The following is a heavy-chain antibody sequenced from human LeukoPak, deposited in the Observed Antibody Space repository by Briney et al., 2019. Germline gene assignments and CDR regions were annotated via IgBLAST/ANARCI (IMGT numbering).Heavy chain of an antibody. J-gene: IGHJ4*02. CDR3: ARVSYSGWYYFDY. Sequence: PSETLSLTCTVSGGSISSSSYYWGWIRQPPGKGLEWIGSIYYSGSTYYNPSLKSRVTISVDTSKNQFSLKLSSVTAADTAVYYCARVSYSGWYYFDYWGQGTLVTVSS. CDR1: GGSISSSSYY. V-gene: IGHV4-39*07. CDR2: IYYSGST. D-gene: IGHD6-19*01.